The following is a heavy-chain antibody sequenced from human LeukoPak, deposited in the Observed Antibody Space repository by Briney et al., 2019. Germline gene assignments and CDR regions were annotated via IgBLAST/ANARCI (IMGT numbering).Heavy chain of an antibody. V-gene: IGHV4-38-2*01. CDR3: AAYCSGGSCYSDSDY. D-gene: IGHD2-15*01. CDR2: IYHSGST. Sequence: ASETLSLTCAVSGYSISSGYYWGWIRQPPGKGLEWIGSIYHSGSTYYNLSLKSRVTISVDTSKNQFSLKLSSVTAADTAVYYCAAYCSGGSCYSDSDYWGQGTLVTVSS. CDR1: GYSISSGYY. J-gene: IGHJ4*02.